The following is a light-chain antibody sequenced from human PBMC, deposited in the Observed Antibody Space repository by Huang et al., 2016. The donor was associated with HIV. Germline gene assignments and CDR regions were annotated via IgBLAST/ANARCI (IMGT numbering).Light chain of an antibody. CDR3: QQRSNWYT. V-gene: IGKV3-11*01. Sequence: EIVLTQSPAPLSLSPGERATLSCRASQSVSSYLAWYQQKPDQAPRLLIYDASNRATVIPARFSGSGSGTDFTLTISSLEPEDFAVYYCQQRSNWYTFGQGTKLEIK. J-gene: IGKJ2*01. CDR2: DAS. CDR1: QSVSSY.